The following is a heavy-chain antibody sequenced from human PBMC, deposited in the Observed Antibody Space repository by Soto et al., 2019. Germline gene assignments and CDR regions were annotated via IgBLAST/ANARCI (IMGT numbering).Heavy chain of an antibody. D-gene: IGHD1-1*01. V-gene: IGHV1-18*01. J-gene: IGHJ6*03. CDR1: GYTFTSYG. CDR2: ISAYNGNT. Sequence: GASVKLSCKASGYTFTSYGISWVRQAPGQGLEWMGWISAYNGNTNYAQKLQGRVTMTTDTSTSTAYMELRSLRSDDTAVYYCAKECGGNYSYYMDVGGKGPTVTVPS. CDR3: AKECGGNYSYYMDV.